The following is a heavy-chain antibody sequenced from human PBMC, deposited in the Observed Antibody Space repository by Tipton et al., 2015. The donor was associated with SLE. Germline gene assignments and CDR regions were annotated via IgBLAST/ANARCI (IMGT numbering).Heavy chain of an antibody. Sequence: TLSLTCIVSRYSISSGYYWGWMRQAPGKELEWIGSFYHSANTYYNPSLTSRVTISADTSKNQFSLRLTSVTAADTAVYYCAREVWGAVNAFDIWGQGTMVTVSS. D-gene: IGHD6-19*01. CDR2: FYHSANT. CDR3: AREVWGAVNAFDI. CDR1: RYSISSGYY. J-gene: IGHJ3*02. V-gene: IGHV4-38-2*02.